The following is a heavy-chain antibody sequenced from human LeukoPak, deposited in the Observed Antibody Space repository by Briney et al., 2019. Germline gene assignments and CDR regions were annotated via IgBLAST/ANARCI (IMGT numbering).Heavy chain of an antibody. D-gene: IGHD3-22*01. CDR1: GFTFSSDA. J-gene: IGHJ4*02. CDR3: AKDLLGDFYDRSGYYPPYFDY. CDR2: ISGSGVST. Sequence: GGSLRLSCAASGFTFSSDAMNWVRQAPGKGLEWVSAISGSGVSTYYADSVKGRFTISRDNAKNTLYLQMHSLRAEDTAVYYCAKDLLGDFYDRSGYYPPYFDYWGQGTLVTVSS. V-gene: IGHV3-23*01.